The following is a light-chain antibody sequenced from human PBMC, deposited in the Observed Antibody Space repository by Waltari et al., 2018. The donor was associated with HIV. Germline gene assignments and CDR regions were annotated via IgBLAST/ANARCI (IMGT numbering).Light chain of an antibody. J-gene: IGKJ1*01. CDR1: QGIRSY. CDR3: QQYYSYPPT. V-gene: IGKV1-8*01. Sequence: ALRMTQSPSSFSASTGDRSTITCRASQGIRSYLAWYQQRPGRAPKLLIYGASSLQSGVPSRISGSGSGTDFTLTISCLQSEDFATYYCQQYYSYPPTFGQGTKVEIK. CDR2: GAS.